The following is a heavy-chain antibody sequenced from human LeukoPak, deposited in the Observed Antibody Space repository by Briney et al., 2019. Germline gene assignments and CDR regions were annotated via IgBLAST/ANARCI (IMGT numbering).Heavy chain of an antibody. Sequence: SETLSLTCTVSGGSISSYYWSWIRQPAGKGLEWIGRIYTSGSTNYNPSLKSRVTMSVDTSKNQFSLKLSSVTAADTAVYYCARVAGSWGSGSYQFDYWGQGTLVTASS. J-gene: IGHJ4*02. CDR3: ARVAGSWGSGSYQFDY. D-gene: IGHD3-10*01. CDR2: IYTSGST. CDR1: GGSISSYY. V-gene: IGHV4-4*07.